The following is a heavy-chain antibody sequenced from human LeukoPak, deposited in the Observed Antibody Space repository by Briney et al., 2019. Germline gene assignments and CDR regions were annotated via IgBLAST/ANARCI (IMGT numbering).Heavy chain of an antibody. CDR1: GGSISSSY. CDR3: ARLSVVVVAATQEYYYYGMDV. CDR2: IYYSGST. J-gene: IGHJ6*01. V-gene: IGHV4-59*08. Sequence: SETLSLTRTVPGGSISSSYWSWIRQPPGKGLEWIGYIYYSGSTNYNPSLKRRVTISAGTSKNQCSLKLSSVSAADTAVYYCARLSVVVVAATQEYYYYGMDVWGQGTTVTVSS. D-gene: IGHD2-15*01.